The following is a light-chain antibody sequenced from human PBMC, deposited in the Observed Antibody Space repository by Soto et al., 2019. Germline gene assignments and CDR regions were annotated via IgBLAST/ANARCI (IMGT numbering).Light chain of an antibody. V-gene: IGKV3-20*01. J-gene: IGKJ1*01. CDR3: QQYGSSRT. CDR2: GAS. CDR1: QSVSSSY. Sequence: EMVLTQSPGTLSLSPGERATLSYRASQSVSSSYLAWYQQKPGQAPRLLIYGASSRATGIPDRFSGSGSVTDFTLTISRLEPEDFAVYYCQQYGSSRTFGQGTKVEIK.